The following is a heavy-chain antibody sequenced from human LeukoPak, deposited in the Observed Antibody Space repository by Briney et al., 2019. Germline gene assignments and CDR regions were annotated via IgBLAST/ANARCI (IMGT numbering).Heavy chain of an antibody. CDR2: INPSGGST. V-gene: IGHV1-46*03. CDR3: ARGIGGYNLLNLPIFDY. J-gene: IGHJ4*02. Sequence: GASVKVSCKASGYTFTGYYMHWVRQAPGQGLEWMGIINPSGGSTSYAQKFQGRVTMTRDTSTSTVYMELSSLRSEDTAVYYCARGIGGYNLLNLPIFDYWGQGTLVTVSS. D-gene: IGHD5-24*01. CDR1: GYTFTGYY.